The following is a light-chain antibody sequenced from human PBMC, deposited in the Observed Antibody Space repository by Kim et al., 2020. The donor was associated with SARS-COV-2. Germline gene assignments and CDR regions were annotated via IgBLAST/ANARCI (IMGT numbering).Light chain of an antibody. J-gene: IGKJ1*01. V-gene: IGKV3D-20*01. CDR2: DAS. Sequence: PGERATLSCGASQSVIRNYLAWYQQKPGLAPRLLIYDASNRATDIPDRFSGSGSGTDFTLTISRLEPEDFAVYYCQQYGSSPWTFGQGTKVDIK. CDR1: QSVIRNY. CDR3: QQYGSSPWT.